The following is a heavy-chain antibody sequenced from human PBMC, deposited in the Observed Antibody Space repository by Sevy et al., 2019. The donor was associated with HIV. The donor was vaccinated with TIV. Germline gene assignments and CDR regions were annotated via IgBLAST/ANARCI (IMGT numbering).Heavy chain of an antibody. CDR2: IYTSGST. D-gene: IGHD5-12*01. CDR1: GGSISSYY. Sequence: SETLSLTCTVSGGSISSYYWSWIRQPAGKGLEWIGRIYTSGSTNYNPSLKSRVTMSVDTSKNQFSLKLSSVTAADTAVYYCARDSRGYSGYDDYYYYGMDVWGQGTTVTVSS. CDR3: ARDSRGYSGYDDYYYYGMDV. J-gene: IGHJ6*02. V-gene: IGHV4-4*07.